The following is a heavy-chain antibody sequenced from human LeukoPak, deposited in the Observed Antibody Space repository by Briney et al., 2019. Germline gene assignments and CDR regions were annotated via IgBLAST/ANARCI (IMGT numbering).Heavy chain of an antibody. V-gene: IGHV1-69*05. CDR1: GYTFTSYG. D-gene: IGHD2-15*01. Sequence: ASVKVSCKASGYTFTSYGISWVRQAPGQGLEWMGGIIPIFGTANYAQKFQGRVTITTDESTSTAHMELSSLRSEDTAVYYCAREICSGGSCHPDAFDIWGQGTMVTVSS. CDR3: AREICSGGSCHPDAFDI. CDR2: IIPIFGTA. J-gene: IGHJ3*02.